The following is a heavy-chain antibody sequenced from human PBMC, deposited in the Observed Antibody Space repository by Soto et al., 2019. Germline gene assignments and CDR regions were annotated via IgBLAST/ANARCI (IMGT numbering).Heavy chain of an antibody. J-gene: IGHJ6*02. CDR1: GGTFSSYA. D-gene: IGHD6-13*01. CDR3: ASKEYSRSWYRGGGYDYYYGMDV. Sequence: QVQLVQSGAEVQKPGSSVKVSCKASGGTFSSYAISWVRQAPGQGLEWMGGIIPIFGTANYAQKFPGRVTITADESTSTAYMELSSLRSADTAVYYCASKEYSRSWYRGGGYDYYYGMDVGRQGSTVTVSS. CDR2: IIPIFGTA. V-gene: IGHV1-69*01.